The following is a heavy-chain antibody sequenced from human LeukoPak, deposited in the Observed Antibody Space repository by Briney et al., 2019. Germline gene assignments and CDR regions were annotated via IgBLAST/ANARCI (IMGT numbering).Heavy chain of an antibody. D-gene: IGHD3-16*01. Sequence: PGGSLRLSCAASGFSFGNSGMSWVRQAPGEGLEWVSHITGTGGSTYYADSVKGRFTISRDSAKNTLYLQMNSLRAEDTAVYYCARDVWRGFDPWGQGTLVTVSS. CDR2: ITGTGGST. CDR1: GFSFGNSG. J-gene: IGHJ5*02. CDR3: ARDVWRGFDP. V-gene: IGHV3-23*01.